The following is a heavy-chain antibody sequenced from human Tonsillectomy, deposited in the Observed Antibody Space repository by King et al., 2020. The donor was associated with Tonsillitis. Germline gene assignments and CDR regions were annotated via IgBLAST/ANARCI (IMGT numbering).Heavy chain of an antibody. CDR2: SYAGNVKT. V-gene: IGHV1-3*01. CDR3: ARTLGYSSAWEI. D-gene: IGHD6-19*01. J-gene: IGHJ3*02. Sequence: QLVQSGAEVKKPGASVKVSCSASGYTFTSYAVHWVRQAPGQSLEWMGWSYAGNVKTKYSQKLQGRATITRDTSASTAYMELSSLRSEDTAVYYSARTLGYSSAWEIWGQGTMVTVSS. CDR1: GYTFTSYA.